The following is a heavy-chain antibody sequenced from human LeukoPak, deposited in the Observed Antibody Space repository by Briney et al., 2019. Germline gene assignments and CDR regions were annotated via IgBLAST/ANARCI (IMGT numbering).Heavy chain of an antibody. V-gene: IGHV1-69*01. Sequence: ASVKVSCKASGGTFSSYAISWVRQAPGQGLEWMGGIIPIFGTANYAQRFQGRVTITADESTSTAYMELSSLRSEDTAVYYCARVVIPSGSGYYYYMDVWGKGTTVTISS. J-gene: IGHJ6*03. D-gene: IGHD2-21*01. CDR1: GGTFSSYA. CDR2: IIPIFGTA. CDR3: ARVVIPSGSGYYYYMDV.